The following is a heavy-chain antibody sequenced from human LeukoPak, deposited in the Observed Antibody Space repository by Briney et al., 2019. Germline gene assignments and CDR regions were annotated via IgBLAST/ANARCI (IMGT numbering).Heavy chain of an antibody. Sequence: GGSLRLSCAASGFTFSSYWMSWVRQAPGKGLEWVANIKQDGSEKYYVDSVKGRFTISRDNAKNSLYLQMNSLRAEDTAVYYCARGNIAAASWFDPWGQGTLVTVSS. CDR3: ARGNIAAASWFDP. CDR2: IKQDGSEK. D-gene: IGHD6-13*01. V-gene: IGHV3-7*01. J-gene: IGHJ5*02. CDR1: GFTFSSYW.